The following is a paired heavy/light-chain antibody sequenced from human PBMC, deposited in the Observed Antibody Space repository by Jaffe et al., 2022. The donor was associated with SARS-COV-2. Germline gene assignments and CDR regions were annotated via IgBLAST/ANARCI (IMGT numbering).Light chain of an antibody. CDR1: TSSIGNNY. Sequence: QSALTQPPSVSAAPGQKVTISCSGSTSSIGNNYVSWYQQVPGTAPKLLIYDTYKRPSGIPDRIYGSKFGTSATLGITGLQTGDEADYYCGTWDSSLSAQVFGGGTRLTVL. J-gene: IGLJ2*01. V-gene: IGLV1-51*01. CDR3: GTWDSSLSAQV. CDR2: DTY.
Heavy chain of an antibody. CDR2: ISDDGSRK. CDR3: ARAEYRVINLAN. CDR1: GFTFSSSA. Sequence: QVQLVESGGGVVQPGRSLRLSCVASGFTFSSSAMHWVRQTPGKGLEWVAVISDDGSRKYYADSVKGRFTISRDISKNTLYLQMNSLRPDDTAVYHCARAEYRVINLANWGQGALVTVSS. J-gene: IGHJ4*02. V-gene: IGHV3-30*04. D-gene: IGHD5-12*01.